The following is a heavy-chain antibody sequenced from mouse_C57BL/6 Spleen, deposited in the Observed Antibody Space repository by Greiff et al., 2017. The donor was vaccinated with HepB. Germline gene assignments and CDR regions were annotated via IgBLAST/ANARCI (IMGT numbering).Heavy chain of an antibody. J-gene: IGHJ4*01. CDR3: AISPIITTLGYAMDY. CDR1: GYTFTSYW. D-gene: IGHD1-1*01. Sequence: QVQLQQPGAELVKPGASVKMSCKASGYTFTSYWITWVKQRPGQGLEWIGDIYPGSGSTNYNEKFKSKATLTVATSSSTAYMQLSSLTSEDSAVYDCAISPIITTLGYAMDYWGQGTSVTVSS. V-gene: IGHV1-55*01. CDR2: IYPGSGST.